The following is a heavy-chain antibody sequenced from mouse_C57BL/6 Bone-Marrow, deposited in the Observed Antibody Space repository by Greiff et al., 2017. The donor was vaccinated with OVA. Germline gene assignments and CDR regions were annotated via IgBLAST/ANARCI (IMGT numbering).Heavy chain of an antibody. V-gene: IGHV1-18*01. CDR2: INPNNGGT. D-gene: IGHD2-13*01. Sequence: EVKLQASGPELVKPGDSVKIPCKASGYTFTDYNMDWVKQSHGKSLEWIGDINPNNGGTIYNQKFKGKATLTVDKSSSTAYMELRSLTSEDTAVYYCARRGDYSFAYWGQGTLVTVSA. J-gene: IGHJ3*01. CDR1: GYTFTDYN. CDR3: ARRGDYSFAY.